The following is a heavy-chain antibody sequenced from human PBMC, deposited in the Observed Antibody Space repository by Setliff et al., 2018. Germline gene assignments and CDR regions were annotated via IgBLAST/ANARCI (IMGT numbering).Heavy chain of an antibody. V-gene: IGHV4-59*01. Sequence: SETLSLTCTVSGGSISSYYWSWIRQPPGKGLEWIGYIYYSGSTNYNPSLKSRVTISVDTSKNQFSLKLSSVTAADTAVYYCAGESSPPLHYFDYWGQGTLVTVSS. CDR2: IYYSGST. CDR3: AGESSPPLHYFDY. D-gene: IGHD2-15*01. CDR1: GGSISSYY. J-gene: IGHJ4*02.